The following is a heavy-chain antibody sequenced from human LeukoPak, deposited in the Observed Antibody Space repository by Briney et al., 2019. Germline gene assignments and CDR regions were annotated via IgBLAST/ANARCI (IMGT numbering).Heavy chain of an antibody. CDR2: IYHSGRT. D-gene: IGHD7-27*01. CDR3: ARDNWGKDY. CDR1: GYSISSGYY. V-gene: IGHV4-38-2*02. Sequence: SETLSLTCTVSGYSISSGYYWGWIRQPPGKGLEWIGSIYHSGRTFYNPSLKSRVTIPVDTSKNQFSLKLTSVTAADTAVYYCARDNWGKDYWGQGTLVTVSS. J-gene: IGHJ4*02.